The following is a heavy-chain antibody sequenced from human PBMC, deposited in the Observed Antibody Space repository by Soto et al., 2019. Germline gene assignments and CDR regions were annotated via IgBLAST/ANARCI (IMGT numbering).Heavy chain of an antibody. J-gene: IGHJ5*02. Sequence: RLSCAASGFIFSTYGMHWVRQAPGKGLEWVTMTSSDGSSKYYADSVKGRFTISRDNSRNTLYLEMNSLRPEDTAGYYCAKDLYGSVWYNYFDPWGQGTLDTVST. D-gene: IGHD6-19*01. CDR1: GFIFSTYG. V-gene: IGHV3-30*18. CDR3: AKDLYGSVWYNYFDP. CDR2: TSSDGSSK.